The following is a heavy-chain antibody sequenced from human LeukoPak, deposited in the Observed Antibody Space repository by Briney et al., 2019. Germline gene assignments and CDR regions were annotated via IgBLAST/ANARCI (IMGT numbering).Heavy chain of an antibody. V-gene: IGHV1-18*01. J-gene: IGHJ4*02. CDR2: ISAYNGNT. CDR1: GYTFTSYG. CDR3: ARGSVYYYGSGRYYFDY. Sequence: ASVKVSCKASGYTFTSYGISWVRQAPGQGLEWMGWISAYNGNTNYAQKLQGRVTMTTDTSTSTAYMELRSLRSDDTAAYYCARGSVYYYGSGRYYFDYWGQGTLVTVSS. D-gene: IGHD3-10*01.